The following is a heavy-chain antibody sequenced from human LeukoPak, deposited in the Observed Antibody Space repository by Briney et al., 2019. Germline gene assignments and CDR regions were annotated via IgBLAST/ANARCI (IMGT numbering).Heavy chain of an antibody. J-gene: IGHJ4*02. CDR3: ARDHYYGSGSNFDY. CDR1: GFTFSSYT. V-gene: IGHV3-21*01. Sequence: GSLRLSCAASGFTFSSYTMNWVRQAPGKGLEWVSSISSSSSYIYYADSVKGRFTISRDNAKNSLYLQMNTLRAEDTAVYYCARDHYYGSGSNFDYWGQGTLVTVSS. CDR2: ISSSSSYI. D-gene: IGHD3-10*01.